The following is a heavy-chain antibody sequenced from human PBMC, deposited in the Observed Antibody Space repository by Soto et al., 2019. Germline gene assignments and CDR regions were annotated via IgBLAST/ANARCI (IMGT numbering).Heavy chain of an antibody. J-gene: IGHJ4*02. V-gene: IGHV3-73*02. D-gene: IGHD1-26*01. CDR2: IRSKTKNYAT. Sequence: EVQLVESGGGLVQPGGSLKLSCAASGFTFSGSAMQWVRRASGKGLEWVGRIRSKTKNYATAYAASMKGRFTISRDDSKNTAYLQLNSLKTEDTAVYYCTEGATSFDYWGQVTLVTVSS. CDR1: GFTFSGSA. CDR3: TEGATSFDY.